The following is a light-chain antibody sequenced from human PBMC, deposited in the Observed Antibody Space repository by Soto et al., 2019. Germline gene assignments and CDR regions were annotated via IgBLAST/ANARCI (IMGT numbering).Light chain of an antibody. Sequence: QSVLTQPPSVSGAPGKRVTISCTGSSSNIGAGYDVHWYQQLPGTAPKLLIHDNTNRPSGVPDRFSGSRSGTSASLAITGLQAEDEADYYCQSYDSSLGGSRVFGTGTKLTVL. CDR3: QSYDSSLGGSRV. J-gene: IGLJ1*01. CDR1: SSNIGAGYD. V-gene: IGLV1-40*01. CDR2: DNT.